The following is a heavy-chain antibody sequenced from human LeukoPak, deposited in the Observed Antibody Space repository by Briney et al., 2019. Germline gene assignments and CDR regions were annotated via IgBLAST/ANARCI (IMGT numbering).Heavy chain of an antibody. V-gene: IGHV3-30*18. D-gene: IGHD3-9*01. CDR3: TKVRGFVWLFPFDS. J-gene: IGHJ4*02. CDR2: ISYDGTNK. Sequence: SGGSLRLSCAASGFTFSSYGMHWVRQAPGKGLEGVAVISYDGTNKYYADSVKGRFTISRDKSKNTLYLQMNSLRPEDTAVYYCTKVRGFVWLFPFDSWGQGTLVTVSS. CDR1: GFTFSSYG.